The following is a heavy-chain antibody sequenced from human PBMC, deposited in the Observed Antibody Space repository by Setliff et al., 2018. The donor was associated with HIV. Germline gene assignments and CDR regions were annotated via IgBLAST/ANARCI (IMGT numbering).Heavy chain of an antibody. J-gene: IGHJ4*02. CDR1: GGTFSSYA. D-gene: IGHD5-12*01. Sequence: GASVKVSCKASGGTFSSYAISWVRQAPGQGLEWMGGIIPIARAPNYAQKFQDRVTITADESTTTVYMEVRSLKSEDTALYYCARGPLYGYDRGYFDYWGQGTLVTVSS. V-gene: IGHV1-69*13. CDR2: IIPIARAP. CDR3: ARGPLYGYDRGYFDY.